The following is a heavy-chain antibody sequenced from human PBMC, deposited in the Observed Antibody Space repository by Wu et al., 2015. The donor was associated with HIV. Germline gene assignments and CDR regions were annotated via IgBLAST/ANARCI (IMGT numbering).Heavy chain of an antibody. Sequence: QVQLVQSGAEIKKPGSSVKVSCKTSGGTFSNYAINWVRQAPGQGLEWMGRIIPIFGKANYAQKFQGRVTITADESTSTGYMDLSSLKSEDTAVYYCARSDGLVDGGNSGYDSWGQGTLVTGLL. J-gene: IGHJ4*02. CDR1: GGTFSNYA. CDR2: IIPIFGKA. V-gene: IGHV1-69*13. D-gene: IGHD4-23*01. CDR3: ARSDGLVDGGNSGYDS.